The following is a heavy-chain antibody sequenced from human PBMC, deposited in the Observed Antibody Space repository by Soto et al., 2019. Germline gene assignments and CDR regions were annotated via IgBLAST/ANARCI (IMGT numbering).Heavy chain of an antibody. Sequence: SETLSLTCTVSGGSISSYYWSWIRQPPGKGLEWIGYIYYSGSTNYNPSLKSRVTISVDTSKNQFSLKLSSVTAADTAVYYCARVRNGGYGDFDAFDIWGQGTMVTVSS. CDR2: IYYSGST. CDR1: GGSISSYY. D-gene: IGHD4-17*01. V-gene: IGHV4-59*01. J-gene: IGHJ3*02. CDR3: ARVRNGGYGDFDAFDI.